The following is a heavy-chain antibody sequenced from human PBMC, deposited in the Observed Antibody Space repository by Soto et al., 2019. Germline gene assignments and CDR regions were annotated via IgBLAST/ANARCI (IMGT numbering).Heavy chain of an antibody. V-gene: IGHV1-69*04. Sequence: SLKVSCKASGGTFSSYTISWVRQAPGQGLEWMGRIIPILGIANYAQKFQGRVTITADKSTSTAYMELSSLRSEDTAVYYCARESYGGDYAYWGQGTLVTVSS. D-gene: IGHD4-17*01. CDR2: IIPILGIA. CDR3: ARESYGGDYAY. CDR1: GGTFSSYT. J-gene: IGHJ4*02.